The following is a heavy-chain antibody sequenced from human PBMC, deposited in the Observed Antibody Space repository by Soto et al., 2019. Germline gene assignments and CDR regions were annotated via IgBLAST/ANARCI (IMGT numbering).Heavy chain of an antibody. CDR2: INHSGST. Sequence: SETLSLTCAFYGASFSGYYWTWIRQPPGTGLEWIGEINHSGSTNYNPSLKSRVTISVDTSKNQFSLKLTSVTAADTAAYYCARDKITGLFDYWGQGTLVT. J-gene: IGHJ4*02. D-gene: IGHD2-8*02. CDR3: ARDKITGLFDY. CDR1: GASFSGYY. V-gene: IGHV4-34*01.